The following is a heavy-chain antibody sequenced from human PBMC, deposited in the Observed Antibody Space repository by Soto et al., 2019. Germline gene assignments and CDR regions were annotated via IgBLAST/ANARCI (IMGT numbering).Heavy chain of an antibody. CDR1: GGSISSYY. V-gene: IGHV4-59*08. CDR3: ARLSMVRGVTNYYYGMDV. Sequence: SETLSLTCTVSGGSISSYYWCWIRQPPGKGLEWIGYIYYSGSTNYNPSLKSRVTISVDTSKNQFSLKLSSVTAADTAVYYCARLSMVRGVTNYYYGMDVWGQGTTVTVSS. J-gene: IGHJ6*02. D-gene: IGHD3-10*01. CDR2: IYYSGST.